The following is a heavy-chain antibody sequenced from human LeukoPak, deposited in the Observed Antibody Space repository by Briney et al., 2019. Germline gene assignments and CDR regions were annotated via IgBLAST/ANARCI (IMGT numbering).Heavy chain of an antibody. CDR3: TTDRAISGLPIFGY. CDR2: VKGKSDGGTI. Sequence: PGGSLRLSCAASGFTFTNAWMSWVRQAPGKRLEWVGRVKGKSDGGTIDYAAPVKGRFTISRDDSKTMVSLQMNSLESGDTAVYYCTTDRAISGLPIFGYWGQGTPVTVSS. J-gene: IGHJ4*02. CDR1: GFTFTNAW. D-gene: IGHD3-3*01. V-gene: IGHV3-15*01.